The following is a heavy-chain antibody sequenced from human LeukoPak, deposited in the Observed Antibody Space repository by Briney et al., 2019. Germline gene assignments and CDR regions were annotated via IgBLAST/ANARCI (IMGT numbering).Heavy chain of an antibody. J-gene: IGHJ4*02. CDR2: ISVSGDRT. D-gene: IGHD5-18*01. CDR3: SKAGDTNYYRYGDY. V-gene: IGHV3-23*01. CDR1: GFTFSSSA. Sequence: PGGSLRLSCEASGFTFSSSAMNWVRQAPGKGLERVSSISVSGDRTYYADSVKGRFTISRDNAKNTLYLQMNNLGGEDTALYYCSKAGDTNYYRYGDYWGQGTLVTVSS.